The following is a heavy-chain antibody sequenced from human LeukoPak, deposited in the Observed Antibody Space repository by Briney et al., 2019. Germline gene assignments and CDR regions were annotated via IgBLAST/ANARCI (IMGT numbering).Heavy chain of an antibody. Sequence: GASVKVSCKASGYTFTSYDINWVRQATGQGLEWMGWMNPNSGNTGYAQKFQGRVTMTRNTSISTAYMELSSLRSEDTAVYYCARGVPKWLARGVHWFDPWGQGTVVTVSS. CDR3: ARGVPKWLARGVHWFDP. D-gene: IGHD6-19*01. V-gene: IGHV1-8*01. J-gene: IGHJ5*02. CDR1: GYTFTSYD. CDR2: MNPNSGNT.